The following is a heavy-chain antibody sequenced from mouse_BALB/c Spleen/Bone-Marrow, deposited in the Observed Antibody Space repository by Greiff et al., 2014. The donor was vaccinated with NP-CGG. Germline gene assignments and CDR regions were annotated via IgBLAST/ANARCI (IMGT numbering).Heavy chain of an antibody. CDR2: ISYSGST. Sequence: DVHLVESGPGLVKPSQSLSLTCTVTGYSITSDHAWNWIRQFPGNKLEWMGYISYSGSTSYNPSLKSRISITRDTSKNQFFLQLNSVTTEDTATYYCARYYGSSYYAMDYWGQGTSVTVSS. CDR1: GYSITSDHA. D-gene: IGHD1-1*01. J-gene: IGHJ4*01. CDR3: ARYYGSSYYAMDY. V-gene: IGHV3-2*02.